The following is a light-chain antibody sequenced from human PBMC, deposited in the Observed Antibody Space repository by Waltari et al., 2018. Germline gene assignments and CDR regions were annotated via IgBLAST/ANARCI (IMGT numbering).Light chain of an antibody. CDR1: QSVLYTSNNKNY. V-gene: IGKV4-1*01. J-gene: IGKJ1*01. CDR2: WAS. CDR3: QQYYSPPWT. Sequence: DIVMTQSPDSLAVSLGERATINGKSSQSVLYTSNNKNYLAWYQQKPGQPPKLLFYWASTRESGVPDRFSGSGSGTDFTLTISGLQAEDVAVYYCQQYYSPPWTFGQGTQVEIK.